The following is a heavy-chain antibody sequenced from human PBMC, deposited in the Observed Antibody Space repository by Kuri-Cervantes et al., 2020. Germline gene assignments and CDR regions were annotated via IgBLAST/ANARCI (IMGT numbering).Heavy chain of an antibody. CDR3: ARGKRYNWNYGGNFDY. Sequence: GGSLRLSCAASGFTFSSYSMNWVRQAPGKGLEWVSSISSSSSYIYYADSVKGRFTISRDNAKNSLYLQMNSLRAEDTAVYYCARGKRYNWNYGGNFDYWGQGTLVTVSS. CDR1: GFTFSSYS. D-gene: IGHD1-7*01. V-gene: IGHV3-21*01. CDR2: ISSSSSYI. J-gene: IGHJ4*02.